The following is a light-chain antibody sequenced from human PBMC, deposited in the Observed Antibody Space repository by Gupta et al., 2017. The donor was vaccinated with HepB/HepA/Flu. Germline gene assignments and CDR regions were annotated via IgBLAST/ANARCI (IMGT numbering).Light chain of an antibody. Sequence: QSVLTQPPSAPGTPGQRVTISCSGSSSHIGSNYVYWYQQFPGTAPKVLIYRSNDRPSGVPDRFSGSKSGTSASLAISGLRSEDEADYYCAAWDDSLSGVVFGGGTKLTVL. CDR1: SSHIGSNY. J-gene: IGLJ2*01. CDR2: RSN. V-gene: IGLV1-47*01. CDR3: AAWDDSLSGVV.